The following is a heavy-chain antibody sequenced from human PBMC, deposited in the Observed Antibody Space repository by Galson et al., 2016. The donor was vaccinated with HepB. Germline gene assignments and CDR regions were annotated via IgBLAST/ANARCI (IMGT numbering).Heavy chain of an antibody. J-gene: IGHJ5*02. V-gene: IGHV3-30-3*01. Sequence: SLRLSCAASGFDFNDSSMHWVRQSPGKGLEWVAGISFDGRNGYYADSVKGRFIISSDSSKKTVYLQMNSLRSKDTAVYYCARSAAGRTATTTLAWGQGILVTVSS. CDR2: ISFDGRNG. D-gene: IGHD4-17*01. CDR3: ARSAAGRTATTTLA. CDR1: GFDFNDSS.